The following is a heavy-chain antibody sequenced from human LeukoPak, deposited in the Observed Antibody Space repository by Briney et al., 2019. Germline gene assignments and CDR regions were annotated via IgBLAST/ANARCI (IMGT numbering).Heavy chain of an antibody. CDR2: ISGSDTST. V-gene: IGHV3-23*01. J-gene: IGHJ4*02. Sequence: GGSLRLSCAASGFSFSNSGMSWVRQAAGKGLEWVSDISGSDTSTYYADSVKGRFTISRDNSNNTLHLHMTSLRVEDTALYYCAKGGWLQPNDYWGQGTLVTVSS. CDR3: AKGGWLQPNDY. D-gene: IGHD5-24*01. CDR1: GFSFSNSG.